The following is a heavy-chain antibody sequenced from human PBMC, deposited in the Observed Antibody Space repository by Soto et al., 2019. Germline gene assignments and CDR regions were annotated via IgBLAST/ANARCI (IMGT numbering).Heavy chain of an antibody. D-gene: IGHD3-16*01. CDR2: IHTSGST. CDR3: AGAKDLARSD. V-gene: IGHV4-4*07. CDR1: GGSISSYY. Sequence: QVQLQESCPGLVKPSETLSLTCTVSGGSISSYYWTWIRQPPGKGLEWIGRIHTSGSTNYNPSLKSRVTMSVDTSKNQFSLKLTSVTAADTAVYYCAGAKDLARSDWGQGTLVTVSS. J-gene: IGHJ4*02.